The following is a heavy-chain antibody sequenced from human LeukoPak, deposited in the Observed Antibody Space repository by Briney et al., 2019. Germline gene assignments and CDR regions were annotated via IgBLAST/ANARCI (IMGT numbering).Heavy chain of an antibody. CDR3: ARGTSLAYGDYVGIDY. V-gene: IGHV1-69*13. J-gene: IGHJ4*02. D-gene: IGHD4-17*01. CDR1: GGTFSSYA. CDR2: IIPIFGTA. Sequence: SVKVSCKASGGTFSSYAISWVRQAPGQGLEWMGGIIPIFGTANYAQKFQGRVTITADESTSTAYMELSSLRSEDTAVYYCARGTSLAYGDYVGIDYWGQGTLVTVSS.